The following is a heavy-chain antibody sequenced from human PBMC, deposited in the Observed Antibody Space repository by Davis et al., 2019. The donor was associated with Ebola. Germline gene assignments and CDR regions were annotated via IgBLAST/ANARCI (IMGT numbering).Heavy chain of an antibody. D-gene: IGHD3-10*01. CDR1: GFTFSSYG. J-gene: IGHJ6*02. CDR2: ISYDGSNK. Sequence: PGGSLRLSCAASGFTFSSYGMHWVRQAPGKGLEWVAVISYDGSNKYYADSVKGRFTISRDNSKNTLYLQMNSLRAEDTAVYYCATWRDGSGSYYPYYYYGMDVWGQGTTVTVSS. CDR3: ATWRDGSGSYYPYYYYGMDV. V-gene: IGHV3-30*03.